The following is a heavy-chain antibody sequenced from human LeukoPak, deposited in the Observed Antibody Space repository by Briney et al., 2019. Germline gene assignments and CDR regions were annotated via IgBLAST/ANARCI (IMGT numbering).Heavy chain of an antibody. D-gene: IGHD3-22*01. CDR3: AKGSYDSSGYYWDY. J-gene: IGHJ4*02. Sequence: PGRSLRLSCAASGFTSSSYGMHWVRQAPGKGLEWVAVIWYDGSNKYYADSVKGRFTIFRDNSKNTLYLQMNSLRAEDTAVYYCAKGSYDSSGYYWDYWGQGTLVTVSS. CDR2: IWYDGSNK. CDR1: GFTSSSYG. V-gene: IGHV3-33*06.